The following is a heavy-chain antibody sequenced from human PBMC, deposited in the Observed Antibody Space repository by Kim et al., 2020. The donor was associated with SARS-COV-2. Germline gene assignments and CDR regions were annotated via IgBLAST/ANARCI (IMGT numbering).Heavy chain of an antibody. CDR2: IKSKTDGGTI. Sequence: GGSLRLSCAASGFTFSNAWMRWVRQAPGKGLEWVGHIKSKTDGGTIDYAAPVKGRFTISRDDSKNTLYLQMNSLKIEDTAVYYCSAGRALGYWGQGTLVTVSS. CDR1: GFTFSNAW. V-gene: IGHV3-15*01. CDR3: SAGRALGY. D-gene: IGHD3-10*01. J-gene: IGHJ4*02.